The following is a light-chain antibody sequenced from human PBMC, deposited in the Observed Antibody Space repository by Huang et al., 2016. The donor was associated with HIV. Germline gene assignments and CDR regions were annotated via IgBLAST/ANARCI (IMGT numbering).Light chain of an antibody. CDR1: QDIGTS. Sequence: HLTQSPPSLSASVGDSVFISCRASQDIGTSLAWYQQRTGRAPKILISGASTLQTGVPSRFSGDSAVTFFTLFITDLQPEDFATYYCQQLHAYPITFGQGTRLDIK. CDR3: QQLHAYPIT. J-gene: IGKJ5*01. V-gene: IGKV1-13*02. CDR2: GAS.